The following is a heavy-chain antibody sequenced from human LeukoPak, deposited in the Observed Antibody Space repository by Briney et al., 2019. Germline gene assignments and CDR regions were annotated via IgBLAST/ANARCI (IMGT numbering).Heavy chain of an antibody. CDR2: ISGPGVST. V-gene: IGHV3-23*01. D-gene: IGHD2-2*01. CDR3: ARDTRGESDY. Sequence: GGSLRLSCTASDFTFHNYALNWVRQAPGKGLEWISAISGPGVSTYYADSIKGRFTISRDNAKNSLYLQMNSLRAEDTAMYYCARDTRGESDYWGHGTLVTVSS. J-gene: IGHJ4*01. CDR1: DFTFHNYA.